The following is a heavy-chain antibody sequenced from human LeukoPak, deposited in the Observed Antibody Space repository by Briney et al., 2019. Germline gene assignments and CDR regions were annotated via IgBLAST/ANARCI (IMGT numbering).Heavy chain of an antibody. V-gene: IGHV1-46*01. CDR2: INPSGGST. D-gene: IGHD2-21*02. CDR3: ARAAPFCGGDCYSGFDS. CDR1: GYTFTSYY. J-gene: IGHJ4*02. Sequence: ASVKVSCKASGYTFTSYYMHWVRQAPGQGLEWMGIINPSGGSTSYAQKFQGRVTMTRDTSTSTVYMELSSLRSEDTAVYYCARAAPFCGGDCYSGFDSWGQGTLVTVSS.